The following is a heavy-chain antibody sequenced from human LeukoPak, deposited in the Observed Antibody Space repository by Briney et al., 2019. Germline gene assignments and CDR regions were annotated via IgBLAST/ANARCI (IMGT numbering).Heavy chain of an antibody. CDR2: IYYSGST. CDR3: ARGLGLHGMDV. V-gene: IGHV4-30-4*01. Sequence: SETLSLTCTVSGGSISSGDYYWSWIRQPPGKGLEWIGYIYYSGSTYYNPSLKSRVTISVDTSKNQFSLKLSSVTAADTAVYYCARGLGLHGMDVWGQGTTVTVSS. D-gene: IGHD5-18*01. J-gene: IGHJ6*02. CDR1: GGSISSGDYY.